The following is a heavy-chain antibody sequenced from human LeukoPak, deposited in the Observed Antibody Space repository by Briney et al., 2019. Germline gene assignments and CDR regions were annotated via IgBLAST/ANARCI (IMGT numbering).Heavy chain of an antibody. CDR3: ARSRYDYIWGIDY. D-gene: IGHD3-16*01. CDR1: GFTFSGSA. V-gene: IGHV3-74*01. CDR2: LNSDGSST. J-gene: IGHJ4*02. Sequence: GGSLRLSCAASGFTFSGSAMHWVRQAPGKGLVWVSRLNSDGSSTNYADSVKGRFTISRDNAKNTLYLQMNSLRDEDTAVFYCARSRYDYIWGIDYWGQGTLVTISS.